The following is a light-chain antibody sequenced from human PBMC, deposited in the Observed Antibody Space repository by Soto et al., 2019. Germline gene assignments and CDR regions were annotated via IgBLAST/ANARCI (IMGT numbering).Light chain of an antibody. J-gene: IGKJ5*01. Sequence: ENVLTQSPGTLSLSPGERATLSCRASQSVSSSYLAWYQQKPGQAPRLLMYGASSRATGIPDRFSGSGSGTDFTLTISRLEPEDFAMYYCHQYGISPPVTFGQGTRLEIK. CDR1: QSVSSSY. CDR2: GAS. CDR3: HQYGISPPVT. V-gene: IGKV3-20*01.